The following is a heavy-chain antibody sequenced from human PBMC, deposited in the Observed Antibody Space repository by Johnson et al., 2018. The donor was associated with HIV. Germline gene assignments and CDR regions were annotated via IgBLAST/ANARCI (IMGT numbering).Heavy chain of an antibody. CDR1: GFIFSTYG. V-gene: IGHV3-33*01. CDR3: ARANGQLGGAFDI. Sequence: QVQLVESGGGVVQPGRSVRLYCAASGFIFSTYGMHWVRQAPGKGLEWVAVIWYDGRNEHYADSVKGRFTISRDNANNSLYPQMHSLRAEETAVYYCARANGQLGGAFDIWGQGTMVTVSS. D-gene: IGHD6-6*01. CDR2: IWYDGRNE. J-gene: IGHJ3*02.